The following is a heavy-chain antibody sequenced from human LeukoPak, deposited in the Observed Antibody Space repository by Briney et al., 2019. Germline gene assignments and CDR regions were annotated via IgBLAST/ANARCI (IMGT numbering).Heavy chain of an antibody. CDR1: GASISSSNW. D-gene: IGHD3-3*01. CDR2: IYHSGST. CDR3: ARGGYDFWSGYPIYFDY. V-gene: IGHV4-4*02. J-gene: IGHJ4*02. Sequence: PSGTLSLTCAVSGASISSSNWWSWVRQPPGKGLEWIGYIYHSGSTYYNPSLKSRVTISVDRSKNQFSLKLSSVTAADTAVYYCARGGYDFWSGYPIYFDYWGQGTLVTVSS.